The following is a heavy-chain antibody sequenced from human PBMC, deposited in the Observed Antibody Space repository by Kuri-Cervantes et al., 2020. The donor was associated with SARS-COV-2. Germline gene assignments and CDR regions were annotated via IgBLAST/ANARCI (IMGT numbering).Heavy chain of an antibody. V-gene: IGHV4-38-2*02. J-gene: IGHJ5*02. Sequence: SETLSLTCTVSGYSISSGYYWGWIRQPPGKGLEWIGSIYHSGSTYYNPSLKSRVTISVDTSKNQFSLKLSSVTAADTAVYYCARDFWHYYDSSGYYGSGVWFDPWGQGTLVTVSS. CDR3: ARDFWHYYDSSGYYGSGVWFDP. D-gene: IGHD3-22*01. CDR2: IYHSGST. CDR1: GYSISSGYY.